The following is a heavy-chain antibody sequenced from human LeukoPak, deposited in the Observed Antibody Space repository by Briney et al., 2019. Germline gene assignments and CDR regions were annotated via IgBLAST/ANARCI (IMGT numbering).Heavy chain of an antibody. Sequence: SETLSFTCAVYGGSFSGYYWSWIRQPPGNGLEWIGEINHSGSTNYNPSLKSRVTISVDTSKNQFSLKLSSVTAADTAVYYCARLARWLHFLAHFDYWGQGTLVTVSS. V-gene: IGHV4-34*01. D-gene: IGHD3-3*01. CDR3: ARLARWLHFLAHFDY. J-gene: IGHJ4*02. CDR1: GGSFSGYY. CDR2: INHSGST.